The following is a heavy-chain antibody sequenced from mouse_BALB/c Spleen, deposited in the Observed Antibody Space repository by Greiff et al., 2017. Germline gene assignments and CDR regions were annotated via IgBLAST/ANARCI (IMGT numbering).Heavy chain of an antibody. Sequence: VQLQQSGAELVRPGVSVKISCKGSGYTFTDYAMHWVKQSHAKSLEWIGVISTYYGDASYNQKFKGKATMTVDKSSSTAYMELARLTSEDSAIYYCAGGGGAWFAYWGQGTLVTVSA. V-gene: IGHV1S137*01. J-gene: IGHJ3*01. CDR3: AGGGGAWFAY. CDR2: ISTYYGDA. CDR1: GYTFTDYA.